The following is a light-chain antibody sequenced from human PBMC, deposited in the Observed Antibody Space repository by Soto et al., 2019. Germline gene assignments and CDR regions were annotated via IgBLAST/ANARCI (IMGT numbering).Light chain of an antibody. CDR1: QSVSSSY. V-gene: IGKV3-20*01. CDR2: GAS. Sequence: EIVLTQSPGTLSLSPGERATLSCRASQSVSSSYLAWYQQKPGQAPRLLIYGASSRATGIQDRFSGSGSGTDFTLTISRLEPEDFAVYYCQQSVAFGQGTKLEIK. J-gene: IGKJ2*01. CDR3: QQSVA.